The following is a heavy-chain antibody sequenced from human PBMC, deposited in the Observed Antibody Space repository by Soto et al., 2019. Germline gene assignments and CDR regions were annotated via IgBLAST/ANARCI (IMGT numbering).Heavy chain of an antibody. V-gene: IGHV3-23*01. CDR3: ATDRRKFGYCSGGSCYSNYHYDGLAG. Sequence: GGSMRLSCAASGFTFSSYAMSWGRQAPGKGLEWVSAISGSGGSTYYADSVKGRFTISRDNSKNTVYLQMNSLRAEDTAVYYCATDRRKFGYCSGGSCYSNYHYDGLAGWAQRTTVTVAS. D-gene: IGHD2-15*01. J-gene: IGHJ6*02. CDR1: GFTFSSYA. CDR2: ISGSGGST.